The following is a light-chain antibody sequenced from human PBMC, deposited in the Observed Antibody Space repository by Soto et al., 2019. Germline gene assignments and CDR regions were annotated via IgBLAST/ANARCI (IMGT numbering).Light chain of an antibody. V-gene: IGKV1-6*01. CDR3: LQDYNFPQT. Sequence: AIRMAQSPSSLSASVGDRVTITCRASQAIRDDLGWYQQKPGKAPKLLIYAASTLQSGVPSRFSGSVSGTEFTLTISSLQPEDFGTYYCLQDYNFPQTFGQGTKVEIK. CDR2: AAS. J-gene: IGKJ1*01. CDR1: QAIRDD.